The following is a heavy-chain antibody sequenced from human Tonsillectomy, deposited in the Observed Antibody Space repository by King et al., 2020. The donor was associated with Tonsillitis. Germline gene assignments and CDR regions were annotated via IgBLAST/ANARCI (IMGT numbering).Heavy chain of an antibody. Sequence: VQLQESGGGVVQPGRSLRLSCAASGFTFSSYAMHWVRQAPGKGLEWVADISFDGSNKYYADSLKGRFTISRDNSRNSLYLQMNSLRAEDTAVYYCARRDGALDYYYGMDVWGQGTTVTVSS. D-gene: IGHD4-17*01. J-gene: IGHJ6*02. CDR2: ISFDGSNK. V-gene: IGHV3-30-3*01. CDR3: ARRDGALDYYYGMDV. CDR1: GFTFSSYA.